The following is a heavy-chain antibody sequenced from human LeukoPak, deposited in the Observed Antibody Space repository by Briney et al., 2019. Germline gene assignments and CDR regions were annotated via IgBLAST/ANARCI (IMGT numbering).Heavy chain of an antibody. CDR2: INAGNGNT. V-gene: IGHV1-3*01. CDR1: GYTFTSYA. D-gene: IGHD3-3*01. Sequence: ASVKVSCKASGYTFTSYAMHWVRQAPGQRLEWMGWINAGNGNTKYSQKFQGRVTITRDTSASTAYMELSSLRSEDTAVYYCARVEVRSGPEDAFDIWGQGTMVTVSS. CDR3: ARVEVRSGPEDAFDI. J-gene: IGHJ3*02.